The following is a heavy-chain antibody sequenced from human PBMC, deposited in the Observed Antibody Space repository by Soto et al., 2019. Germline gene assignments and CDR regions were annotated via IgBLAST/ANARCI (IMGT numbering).Heavy chain of an antibody. CDR3: ARERHLEFTNYFDY. Sequence: RHCWRAAEVTLRDYYVILLRTEPGKGLEWVSYISSSSSYTNYADSVKGRFTISRDNAKNSLYLQMNSLRAEDTAVYYCARERHLEFTNYFDYWGQGTLVTVS. D-gene: IGHD1-1*01. V-gene: IGHV3-11*06. J-gene: IGHJ4*02. CDR2: ISSSSSYT. CDR1: EVTLRDYY.